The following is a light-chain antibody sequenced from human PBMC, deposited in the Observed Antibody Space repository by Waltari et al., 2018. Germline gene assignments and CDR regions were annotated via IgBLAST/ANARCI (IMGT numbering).Light chain of an antibody. Sequence: QSALTQPASVSGSPGQSTTISCTGASSDFGKSNLVSWFQNYPGKAPTLLSYEVSNRPLGVSHRLAGSKSGNTASLTISGLRTEDEADYYCSSNAGGHVVFGSGTKVTVL. CDR3: SSNAGGHVV. V-gene: IGLV2-23*02. CDR1: SSDFGKSNL. J-gene: IGLJ1*01. CDR2: EVS.